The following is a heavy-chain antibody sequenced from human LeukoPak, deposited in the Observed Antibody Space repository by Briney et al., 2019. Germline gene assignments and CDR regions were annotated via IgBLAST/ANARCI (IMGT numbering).Heavy chain of an antibody. Sequence: GASVKVSCKASGYTFTGYYMHWVRQAPGQGLEWMGWINPNSGGTNYAQKFQGRVTMTRDTSISTAYMELSRLRSDDTAVYYCARADNSGSYSYYYYYGMDVWGQGTTVAVSS. J-gene: IGHJ6*02. CDR2: INPNSGGT. CDR3: ARADNSGSYSYYYYYGMDV. V-gene: IGHV1-2*02. D-gene: IGHD1-26*01. CDR1: GYTFTGYY.